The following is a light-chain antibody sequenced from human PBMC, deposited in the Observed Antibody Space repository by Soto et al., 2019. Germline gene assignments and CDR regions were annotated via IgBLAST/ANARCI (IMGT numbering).Light chain of an antibody. J-gene: IGLJ2*01. CDR2: DNN. V-gene: IGLV1-51*01. CDR1: SSNIGNNY. CDR3: GTWDSSLVAGV. Sequence: QSVLTQPPSVSAAPGQKVTISCSGSSSNIGNNYVSSYQHLPGTAPKLLIYDNNKRPSGIPDRFSGTKSGTSATLGITGLQTGDEADYYCGTWDSSLVAGVFGGGTKLTVL.